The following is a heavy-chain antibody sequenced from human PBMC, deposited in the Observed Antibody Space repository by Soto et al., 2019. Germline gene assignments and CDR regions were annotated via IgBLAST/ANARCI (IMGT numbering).Heavy chain of an antibody. CDR1: GFTFSDYY. D-gene: IGHD2-15*01. CDR3: ARDSSLYCSGGRCYVDY. Sequence: GSLRLSCAASGFTFSDYYMSWIRQAPGKGLEWVSDISSSGSTIYYADSVKGRFTISRDNAKNSLFLQMNGLRAEDTAVYYCARDSSLYCSGGRCYVDYWGQGTLVTVS. CDR2: ISSSGSTI. V-gene: IGHV3-11*01. J-gene: IGHJ4*02.